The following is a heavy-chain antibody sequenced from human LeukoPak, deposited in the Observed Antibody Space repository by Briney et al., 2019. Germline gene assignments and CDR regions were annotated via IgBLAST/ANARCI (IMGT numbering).Heavy chain of an antibody. D-gene: IGHD3-9*01. CDR3: ARGPLDILTGYYNTFDY. J-gene: IGHJ4*02. V-gene: IGHV1-69*01. Sequence: ASVKVSCKASGGTFSSYAISWVRQAPGQGLEWMGGIIPIFGTANYAQKFQGRVTITADESTSTAYMELSSLRSEDTAVYYCARGPLDILTGYYNTFDYWGQGTLVTVSS. CDR2: IIPIFGTA. CDR1: GGTFSSYA.